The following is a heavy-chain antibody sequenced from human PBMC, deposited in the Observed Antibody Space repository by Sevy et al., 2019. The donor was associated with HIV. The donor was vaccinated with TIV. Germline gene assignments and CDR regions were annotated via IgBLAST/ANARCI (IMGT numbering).Heavy chain of an antibody. J-gene: IGHJ6*02. Sequence: GGSLRLSCAASGFTVSSNYMSWVRQAPGKGLEWVSVIYSGGTTYYADAVNGRFTISRDNSKNTLYLQMNNLRAEDTAVYYCAREREFTIFGVLIEYGMDVWGQGTTVIVSS. CDR3: AREREFTIFGVLIEYGMDV. V-gene: IGHV3-53*01. CDR1: GFTVSSNY. CDR2: IYSGGTT. D-gene: IGHD3-3*01.